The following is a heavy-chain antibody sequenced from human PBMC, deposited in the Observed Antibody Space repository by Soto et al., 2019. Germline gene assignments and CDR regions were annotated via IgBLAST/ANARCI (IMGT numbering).Heavy chain of an antibody. Sequence: GGSLRLSCAASGFTFSSYAMSWVRQAPGKGLEWVSAISGSGGSTYYADSVKGRFTISRDNSKNTLYLQMNSLRAEDTAVYYCAKSVDLWKYYDFWSPSEDYYYYMDVWGKGTTVTVSS. CDR1: GFTFSSYA. CDR2: ISGSGGST. CDR3: AKSVDLWKYYDFWSPSEDYYYYMDV. D-gene: IGHD3-3*01. J-gene: IGHJ6*03. V-gene: IGHV3-23*01.